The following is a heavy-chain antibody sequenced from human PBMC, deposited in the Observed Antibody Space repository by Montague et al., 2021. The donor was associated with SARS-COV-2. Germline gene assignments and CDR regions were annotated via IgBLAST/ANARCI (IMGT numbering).Heavy chain of an antibody. J-gene: IGHJ4*02. V-gene: IGHV4-34*01. D-gene: IGHD6-19*01. CDR2: INHRRTA. CDR3: ASAGLAVFDF. CDR1: GGPFGEYYY. Sequence: SETLSLTCAVSGGPFGEYYYWTRLRQPPGKTLEWIAEINHRRTANYKSSLTNRAATMVNTSKREIYMNLTAATDADTATYYCASAGLAVFDFWGQGSLV.